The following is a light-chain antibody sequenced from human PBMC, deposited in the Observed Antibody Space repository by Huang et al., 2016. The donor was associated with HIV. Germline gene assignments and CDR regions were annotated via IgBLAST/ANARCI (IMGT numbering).Light chain of an antibody. V-gene: IGKV3-11*01. J-gene: IGKJ3*01. CDR3: QQRSNWPPT. Sequence: EIVLTQSPATLSLSPGERATLSCRASQGVSSHLAWYQRKPGRAPRLHIHDASTRASGIPGRVSGGGSGTDFTLTISSLEPEDFAVYYCQQRSNWPPTFGPGTKVDIK. CDR1: QGVSSH. CDR2: DAS.